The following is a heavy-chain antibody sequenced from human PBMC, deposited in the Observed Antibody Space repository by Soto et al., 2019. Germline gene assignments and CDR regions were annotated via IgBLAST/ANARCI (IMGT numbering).Heavy chain of an antibody. V-gene: IGHV4-39*01. J-gene: IGHJ6*02. D-gene: IGHD3-10*01. CDR3: ARRGFFIKESPSPYYYYYGMDV. CDR1: GGSISSSSYY. CDR2: IYYSGST. Sequence: SETLSLTCTVSGGSISSSSYYWGWIRQPPGKGLEWIGSIYYSGSTYYNPSLKSRVTISVDTSKNQFSLKLSSVTAADTAVYYCARRGFFIKESPSPYYYYYGMDVWGQGTTVTVSS.